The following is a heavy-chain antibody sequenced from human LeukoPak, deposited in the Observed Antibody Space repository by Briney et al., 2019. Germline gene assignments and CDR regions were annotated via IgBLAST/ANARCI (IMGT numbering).Heavy chain of an antibody. CDR2: ISYDGSNK. D-gene: IGHD2-15*01. CDR3: AREADCSGGSCYSGSDY. Sequence: GGSLRLSCAASGFTFSSYAMHWVRQAPGKGLEWVAFISYDGSNKYYADSVKGRFTISRDNSKNTLYLQMNSLRAEDTAVYYCAREADCSGGSCYSGSDYWGQGILVIVSS. J-gene: IGHJ4*02. CDR1: GFTFSSYA. V-gene: IGHV3-30-3*01.